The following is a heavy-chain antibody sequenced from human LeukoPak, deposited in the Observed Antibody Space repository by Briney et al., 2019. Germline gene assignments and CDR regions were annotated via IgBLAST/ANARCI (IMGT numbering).Heavy chain of an antibody. CDR2: INHSGST. D-gene: IGHD4-17*01. CDR3: VSQYPTVVTHDY. Sequence: KSSETLSLTCAVYGGSFSGYYWSWIRQPPGKGLEWIGEINHSGSTNYNPSLKSRVTISVDTSKNQFSLKLSSVTAADTAVYYCVSQYPTVVTHDYWGQGTLVTVSS. CDR1: GGSFSGYY. J-gene: IGHJ4*02. V-gene: IGHV4-34*01.